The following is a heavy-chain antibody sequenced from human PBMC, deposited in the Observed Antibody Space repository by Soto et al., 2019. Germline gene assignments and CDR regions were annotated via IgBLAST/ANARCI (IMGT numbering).Heavy chain of an antibody. CDR1: GYTFTSYG. Sequence: ASVKVSCKASGYTFTSYGISWVRQAPGQGLEWMGWISAYNGNTNYAQKLQGRVSMTTDTSTSTAYMELRSLRSDDTDVYYCARQFGLGIEDAFDIWGQGTMVTVSS. CDR2: ISAYNGNT. V-gene: IGHV1-18*01. J-gene: IGHJ3*02. D-gene: IGHD7-27*01. CDR3: ARQFGLGIEDAFDI.